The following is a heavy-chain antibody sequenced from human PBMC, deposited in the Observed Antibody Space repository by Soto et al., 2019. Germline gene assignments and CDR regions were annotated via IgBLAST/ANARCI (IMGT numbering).Heavy chain of an antibody. CDR2: ITGNGVST. CDR1: GFTFSNYA. Sequence: GGSLRLSCAVSGFTFSNYAMAWVRQAPGKGLEYVSSITGNGVSTYYAHSVKGRFTISRDNCKNTLYVQMNSLTAEDTAIYSCAKFGASNTCIPTGFVPWGQGTLVTVSS. D-gene: IGHD2-2*01. V-gene: IGHV3-23*01. CDR3: AKFGASNTCIPTGFVP. J-gene: IGHJ5*02.